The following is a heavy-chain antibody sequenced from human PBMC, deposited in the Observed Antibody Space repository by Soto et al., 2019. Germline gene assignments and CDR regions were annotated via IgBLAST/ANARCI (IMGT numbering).Heavy chain of an antibody. Sequence: PGGSLRLSCAASGFSFEIYWMGWVRQAPGKGLEWVANINPDGSGEYYLDSVKGRFTISRDNAKNSVYLQMNSVVGDDTAVYYCARENWFFDYWGQGTPVTVSS. D-gene: IGHD3-10*01. CDR1: GFSFEIYW. CDR3: ARENWFFDY. V-gene: IGHV3-7*01. J-gene: IGHJ4*02. CDR2: INPDGSGE.